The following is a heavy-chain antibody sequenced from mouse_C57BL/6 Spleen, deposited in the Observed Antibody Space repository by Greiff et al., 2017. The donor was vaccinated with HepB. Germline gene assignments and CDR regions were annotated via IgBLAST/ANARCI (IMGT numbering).Heavy chain of an antibody. D-gene: IGHD2-5*01. Sequence: QVQLQQSGPGLVQPSQSLSITCTVSGFSLTSYGVHWVRQSPGKGLEWLGVIWRGGSTDYNAAFMSRLSINKDNSKSQVFFKMNSLQADDTAIYYCAEIGYYSNYWFAYWGQGTLVTVSA. V-gene: IGHV2-5*01. CDR2: IWRGGST. CDR3: AEIGYYSNYWFAY. CDR1: GFSLTSYG. J-gene: IGHJ3*01.